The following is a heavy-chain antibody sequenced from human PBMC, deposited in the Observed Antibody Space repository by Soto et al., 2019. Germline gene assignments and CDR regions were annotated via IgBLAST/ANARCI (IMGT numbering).Heavy chain of an antibody. Sequence: QVQLVESGGGVVQPGRSLRLSCAASGFTFSSYGMHWVRQAPGKGLEWVAVISYDGSNKYYADSVKGRFTISRDNSKNTLYLQMNSLRAEDTAVYYCAKDSGSYGLTGIDYWGQGTLVTVSS. V-gene: IGHV3-30*18. D-gene: IGHD1-26*01. CDR1: GFTFSSYG. CDR3: AKDSGSYGLTGIDY. CDR2: ISYDGSNK. J-gene: IGHJ4*02.